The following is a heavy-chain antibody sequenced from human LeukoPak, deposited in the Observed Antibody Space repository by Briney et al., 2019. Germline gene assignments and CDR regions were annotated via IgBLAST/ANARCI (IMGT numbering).Heavy chain of an antibody. V-gene: IGHV4-34*01. D-gene: IGHD5-24*01. J-gene: IGHJ4*02. CDR3: CRVRGRWLQLTPYFHY. CDR2: INHSGST. CDR1: GGSFSGYY. Sequence: SQTLSLTCAVYGGSFSGYYWSWIRQPPGKGLEWIGEINHSGSTNYNPSLKSRVTISVDTSKNQFSLKLSSVTAADTAEYYRCRVRGRWLQLTPYFHYWGQGTLVTVSS.